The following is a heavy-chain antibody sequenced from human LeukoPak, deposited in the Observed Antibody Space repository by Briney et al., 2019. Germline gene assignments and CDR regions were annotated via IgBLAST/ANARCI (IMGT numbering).Heavy chain of an antibody. CDR1: GFTVSSNY. J-gene: IGHJ5*02. D-gene: IGHD6-6*01. V-gene: IGHV3-21*04. Sequence: GGSLRLSCAASGFTVSSNYMTWVRQAPGKGLEWVSFISSSSPYIYYADSVKGRFAISRDTSKNTLNLQMNSLRAEDTAVYYCARDLSSSSGRWFDPWGQGTLVTVSS. CDR3: ARDLSSSSGRWFDP. CDR2: ISSSSPYI.